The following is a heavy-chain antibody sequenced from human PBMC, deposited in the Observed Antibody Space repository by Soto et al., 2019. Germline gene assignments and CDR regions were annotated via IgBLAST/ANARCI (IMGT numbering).Heavy chain of an antibody. Sequence: GGSLRLSCAASGVTFYDYTMPWVRQAPGKGLEWVSLISWDGGSTYYADSVKGRFTISRDNSKNSLYLQMNSLRTEDTALYYCASLTYDSSGRGDDAFDIWGQGTMVTVSS. CDR1: GVTFYDYT. CDR3: ASLTYDSSGRGDDAFDI. V-gene: IGHV3-43*01. D-gene: IGHD3-22*01. J-gene: IGHJ3*02. CDR2: ISWDGGST.